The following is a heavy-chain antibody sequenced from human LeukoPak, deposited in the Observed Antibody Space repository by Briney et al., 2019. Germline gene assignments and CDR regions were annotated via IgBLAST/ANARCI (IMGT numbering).Heavy chain of an antibody. CDR1: GASISSDY. J-gene: IGHJ4*02. D-gene: IGHD6-19*01. CDR3: ARDGVAVAGTGFDY. V-gene: IGHV4-59*01. Sequence: SETLSLTCTVSGASISSDYWNWIRQPPGKGLEWIGHVYHSGSTNYNPSLKSRVTISVDTSKNQFSLKLSSVTAADTAVYYCARDGVAVAGTGFDYWGQGTLVTVSS. CDR2: VYHSGST.